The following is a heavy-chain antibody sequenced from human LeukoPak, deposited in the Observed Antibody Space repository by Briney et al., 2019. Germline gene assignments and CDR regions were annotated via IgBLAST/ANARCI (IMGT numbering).Heavy chain of an antibody. CDR3: ARDRFDGILTTGSIDY. V-gene: IGHV1-46*01. CDR1: GYTFTSYY. D-gene: IGHD3-9*01. Sequence: GASVKVSCKASGYTFTSYYMHWVRQAPGQGLEWMGIINPSGGSTSYAQKFQGRVTMTRDTSTSTVYMELSSLRSEDTAVYYCARDRFDGILTTGSIDYWGQGTLVTVSS. J-gene: IGHJ4*02. CDR2: INPSGGST.